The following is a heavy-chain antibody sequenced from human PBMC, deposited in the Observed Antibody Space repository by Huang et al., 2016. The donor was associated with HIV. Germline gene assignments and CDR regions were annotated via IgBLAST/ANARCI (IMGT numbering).Heavy chain of an antibody. D-gene: IGHD6-13*01. CDR3: ARASWYEPRSWYFGL. J-gene: IGHJ2*01. Sequence: QVQLQQWGAGLLKPSETLSLTCAVYGGSVSGHYWSWIRQPPGKGLEWIAEINDNGYTNYNPARKSRVTISVHTSRNQFSRKLNSVTAADAAVYYCARASWYEPRSWYFGLWGRGTLVTVSS. V-gene: IGHV4-34*01. CDR2: INDNGYT. CDR1: GGSVSGHY.